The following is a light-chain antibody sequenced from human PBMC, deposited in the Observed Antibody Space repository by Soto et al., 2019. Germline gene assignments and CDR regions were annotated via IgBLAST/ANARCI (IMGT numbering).Light chain of an antibody. CDR2: LGS. CDR3: MLSLQTPPT. Sequence: DIVMTQSPLSLPVTPGEPASISCRSSQSLLHSNGYNYLDWYLQKPGQSPQLLIDLGSNRASGVPDRFRRSGSGTEFTLIFSRVGAEDGGSYYCMLSLQTPPTFGQGNKVAI. J-gene: IGKJ1*01. CDR1: QSLLHSNGYNY. V-gene: IGKV2-28*01.